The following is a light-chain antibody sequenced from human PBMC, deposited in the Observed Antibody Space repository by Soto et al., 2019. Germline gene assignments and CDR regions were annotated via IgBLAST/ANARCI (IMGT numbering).Light chain of an antibody. V-gene: IGKV3-20*01. CDR2: GAS. Sequence: EIVLTQSPGTLSLSPGERATLSCRASQSVGSSYLAWYQQRPGQAPRLLIYGASSRATGIPDRFSGSGSGTDFSLTISRLEPEAFAVYYCQQYVSSPLTFGGGTKVEIK. CDR3: QQYVSSPLT. J-gene: IGKJ4*01. CDR1: QSVGSSY.